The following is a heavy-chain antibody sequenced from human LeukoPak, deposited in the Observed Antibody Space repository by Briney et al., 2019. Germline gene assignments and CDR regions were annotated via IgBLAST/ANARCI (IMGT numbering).Heavy chain of an antibody. V-gene: IGHV3-30*18. J-gene: IGHJ3*02. CDR1: GFTFSSYG. CDR2: ISYDGSNK. CDR3: AKDPQLWASGAFDI. D-gene: IGHD5-18*01. Sequence: GGSPRLSCAASGFTFSSYGMHWVRQAPGKGLEWVAVISYDGSNKYYADSVKGRFTISRDNSKNTLYLQMNSLRAEDTAVYYCAKDPQLWASGAFDIWGQGTMVTVSS.